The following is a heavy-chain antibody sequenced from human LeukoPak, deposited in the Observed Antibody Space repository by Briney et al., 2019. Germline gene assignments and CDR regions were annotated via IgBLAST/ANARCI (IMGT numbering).Heavy chain of an antibody. CDR2: IRYDGSIK. J-gene: IGHJ6*03. D-gene: IGHD3-3*01. Sequence: GGSLRLSCAASGFTFSSYGMHWVRQAPGKGLEWVAFIRYDGSIKYYADSVKGRFTISRDNSKNTLYLQMNSLRAEDTAVYYCAKDLITIFGVVIIYYYYYMDVWGKGTTVTVSS. CDR3: AKDLITIFGVVIIYYYYYMDV. V-gene: IGHV3-30*02. CDR1: GFTFSSYG.